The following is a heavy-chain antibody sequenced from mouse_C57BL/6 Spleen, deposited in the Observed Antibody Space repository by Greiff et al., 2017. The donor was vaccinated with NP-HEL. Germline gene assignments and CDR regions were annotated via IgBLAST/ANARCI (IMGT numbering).Heavy chain of an antibody. Sequence: VQLQQSGPVLVKPGASVKMSCKASGYTFTDYYMNWVKQSHGKSLEWIGVINPYNGGTSYNQKFKGKATLTVDKSSSTAYMELNSLTSEDSAVYYCAREGLRQDWYFDVWGTGTTVTVSS. D-gene: IGHD2-4*01. CDR1: GYTFTDYY. V-gene: IGHV1-19*01. CDR3: AREGLRQDWYFDV. J-gene: IGHJ1*03. CDR2: INPYNGGT.